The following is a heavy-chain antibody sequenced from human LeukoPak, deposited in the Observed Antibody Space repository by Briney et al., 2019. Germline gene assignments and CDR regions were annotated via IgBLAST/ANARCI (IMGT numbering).Heavy chain of an antibody. CDR1: GHTFIDYY. J-gene: IGHJ6*02. CDR2: INPKSGGT. Sequence: ASVKVSCRASGHTFIDYYLNWVRQAPGQGLEWMGWINPKSGGTNYAQKFQGRVTLTRDTSISTAYMELSSLRSEDTAVYYCAGEGITIFGVVREGGMDVWGQGTTVTVSS. V-gene: IGHV1-2*02. CDR3: AGEGITIFGVVREGGMDV. D-gene: IGHD3-3*01.